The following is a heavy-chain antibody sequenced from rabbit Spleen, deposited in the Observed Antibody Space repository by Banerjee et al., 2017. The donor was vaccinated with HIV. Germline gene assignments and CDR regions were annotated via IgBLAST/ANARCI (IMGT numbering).Heavy chain of an antibody. D-gene: IGHD8-1*01. J-gene: IGHJ6*01. CDR1: GFSFSNKAV. V-gene: IGHV1S45*01. CDR3: ARDAGTSFSTYGMDL. CDR2: INSITGKA. Sequence: QEQLVESGGGLVQPGGSLKLSCTASGFSFSNKAVMCWVRQAPGKGLEWIACINSITGKAVYASWAKGRSTFSKTSSTTVTLQMTSLTAADTATYFCARDAGTSFSTYGMDLWGPGTLVTVS.